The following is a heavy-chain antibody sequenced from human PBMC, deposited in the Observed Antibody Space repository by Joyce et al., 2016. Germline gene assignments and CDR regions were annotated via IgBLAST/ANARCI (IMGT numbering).Heavy chain of an antibody. V-gene: IGHV2-5*02. D-gene: IGHD6-25*01. CDR1: GFSLSTSGVG. J-gene: IGHJ6*02. Sequence: QVTLKESGPTLVKPTQTLTLTCTFSGFSLSTSGVGVGWFRQPPGKALEWLALIYWDDDKRDSSSLKSRLTITKDTSKNQVVLTMTNMDPVDTATYYCAHAPATDRYYGMDVWGQGTTVTVSS. CDR3: AHAPATDRYYGMDV. CDR2: IYWDDDK.